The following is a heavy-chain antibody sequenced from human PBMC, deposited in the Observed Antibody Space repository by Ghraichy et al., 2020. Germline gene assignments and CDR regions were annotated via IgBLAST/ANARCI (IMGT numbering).Heavy chain of an antibody. CDR1: GGSFSGYY. J-gene: IGHJ4*02. D-gene: IGHD3-22*01. CDR2: INHSGST. Sequence: SETLSLTCAVYGGSFSGYYWSWIRQPPGKGLEWIGEINHSGSTNYNPSLKSRVTISVDTSKNQFSLKLSSVTAADTAVYYCARGSYGDYPHGTYYDSSGYYVDYWGQGTLVTVSS. V-gene: IGHV4-34*01. CDR3: ARGSYGDYPHGTYYDSSGYYVDY.